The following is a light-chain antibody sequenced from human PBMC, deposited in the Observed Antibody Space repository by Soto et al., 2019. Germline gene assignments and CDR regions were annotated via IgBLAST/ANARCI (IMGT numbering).Light chain of an antibody. Sequence: DIVMTQSPDSLAVSLGDRATINCRSSQTVLYSSNNRDYLAWYQQKPGQPPKLLIYWASARESGVPDRFSGSGSGTDFTLTISSLQAEDVAVYYCHQYYDSPLTFGGGTKVDIK. V-gene: IGKV4-1*01. CDR2: WAS. CDR1: QTVLYSSNNRDY. J-gene: IGKJ4*01. CDR3: HQYYDSPLT.